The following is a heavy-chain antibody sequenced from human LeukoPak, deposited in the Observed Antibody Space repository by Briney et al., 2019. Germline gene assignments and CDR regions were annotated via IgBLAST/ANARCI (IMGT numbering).Heavy chain of an antibody. D-gene: IGHD1-26*01. V-gene: IGHV1-8*02. CDR1: GYTFTGYY. CDR3: ARAYLSGSFFGY. Sequence: ASVEVSCKASGYTFTGYYMHWVRQAPGQGLEWMGWMNPNSGNTGYAQKFQGRVTMTRNTSISTAYMELSSLRSEDTAVYYCARAYLSGSFFGYWGQGTLVTVSS. CDR2: MNPNSGNT. J-gene: IGHJ4*02.